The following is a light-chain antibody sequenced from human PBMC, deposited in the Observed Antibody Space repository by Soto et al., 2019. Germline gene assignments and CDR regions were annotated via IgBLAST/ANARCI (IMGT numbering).Light chain of an antibody. Sequence: QSALTQPPSVSGAPGQRVTISCTGSSSNIGARFDVHWYRHLPGTAPKLLISVNTNGPSGVADRFSGSKSGTSASLAIAGLRAEDEADYYCHSYDSSLAGFVFGTGTKLTVL. CDR3: HSYDSSLAGFV. CDR2: VNT. J-gene: IGLJ1*01. CDR1: SSNIGARFD. V-gene: IGLV1-40*01.